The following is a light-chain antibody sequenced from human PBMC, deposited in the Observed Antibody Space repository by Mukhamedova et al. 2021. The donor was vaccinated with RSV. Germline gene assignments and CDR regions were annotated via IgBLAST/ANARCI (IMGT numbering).Light chain of an antibody. CDR3: QQSYTTPYT. V-gene: IGKV1-39*01. CDR2: DVS. Sequence: WYQRRVHGTAPKLLIYDVSTLQSGAPSRFSGSGSGTDFTLTISSLQPEDFATYYCQQSYTTPYTFGQGTKLEIK. J-gene: IGKJ2*01.